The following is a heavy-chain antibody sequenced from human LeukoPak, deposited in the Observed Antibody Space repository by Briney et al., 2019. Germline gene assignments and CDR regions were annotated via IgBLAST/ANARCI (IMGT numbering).Heavy chain of an antibody. D-gene: IGHD3-22*01. Sequence: SETLSLTCTVSGGSISSGGYYWSWIRQHPGKGLEWIGYIYYSGSTYYNPSLKSRVTISVDTSKNQFSLKLSSVTAADTAVYYCASSLSYYDSRGNFDYWGQGTLVTVSS. CDR3: ASSLSYYDSRGNFDY. CDR1: GGSISSGGYY. CDR2: IYYSGST. J-gene: IGHJ4*02. V-gene: IGHV4-31*03.